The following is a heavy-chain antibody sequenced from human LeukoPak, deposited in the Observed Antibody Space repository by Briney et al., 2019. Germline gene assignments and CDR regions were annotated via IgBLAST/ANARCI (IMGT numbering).Heavy chain of an antibody. D-gene: IGHD2-2*01. CDR1: GYTFNGYL. CDR3: ARDHPCSRSTCPMYYFDL. J-gene: IGHJ4*02. Sequence: ASVKVSCKASGYTFNGYLMHWVRQAPGQGLEWMGWINPKSGGTNFAQKFQGRVTMTRDTSILTVYMELSSLKSDDTAVYYCARDHPCSRSTCPMYYFDLWGQGTQVTVSS. V-gene: IGHV1-2*02. CDR2: INPKSGGT.